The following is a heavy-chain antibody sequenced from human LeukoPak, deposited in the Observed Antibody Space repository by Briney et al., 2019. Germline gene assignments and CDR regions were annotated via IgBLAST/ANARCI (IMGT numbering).Heavy chain of an antibody. V-gene: IGHV1-8*01. Sequence: ASVKVSCKASGYTFTSYDINWVRQATGQGLEWMGWMNPNSGNTGYAQKFQGRVTMTRNTSISTAYMELSSLRSEDTAVYYCASNLLYSSGWMDAFDIWGQGTMVTVSS. J-gene: IGHJ3*02. D-gene: IGHD6-19*01. CDR3: ASNLLYSSGWMDAFDI. CDR1: GYTFTSYD. CDR2: MNPNSGNT.